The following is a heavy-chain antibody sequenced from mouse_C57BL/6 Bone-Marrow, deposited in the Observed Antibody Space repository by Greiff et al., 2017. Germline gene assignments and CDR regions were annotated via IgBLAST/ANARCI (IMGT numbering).Heavy chain of an antibody. CDR1: GYTFTDYN. CDR3: ARIYDGYHAMDY. CDR2: INPNNGGT. Sequence: EVQRVESGPELVKPGASVKIPCKASGYTFTDYNMDWVKQSHGKSLEWIGDINPNNGGTIYNQKFKGKATLTVDKSSSTAYMELRSLTSEDTAVYYSARIYDGYHAMDYWGQGTSGTVSA. J-gene: IGHJ4*01. D-gene: IGHD2-3*01. V-gene: IGHV1-18*01.